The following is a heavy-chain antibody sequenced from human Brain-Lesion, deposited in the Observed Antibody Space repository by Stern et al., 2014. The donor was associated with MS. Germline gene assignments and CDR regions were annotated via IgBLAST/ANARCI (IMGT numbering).Heavy chain of an antibody. J-gene: IGHJ6*02. Sequence: QVQLQESGPGLVKPSQTLSLSCTVSGGSISSGGYYWSWIRQPAGKGLEWIGRIFNSGSTSYNPSLKSRVTITIDTSKKQFSLSLNPRPAADTAVYYCARGRVVPGFQYYATDVWGQGTTVIVSS. CDR3: ARGRVVPGFQYYATDV. CDR2: IFNSGST. V-gene: IGHV4-61*02. D-gene: IGHD2-2*01. CDR1: GGSISSGGYY.